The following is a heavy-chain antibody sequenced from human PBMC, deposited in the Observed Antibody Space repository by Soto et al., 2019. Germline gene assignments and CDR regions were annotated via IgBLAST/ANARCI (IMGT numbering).Heavy chain of an antibody. CDR3: ASKSPFDY. Sequence: GGSLRLSCAASGFIFSNYAMHWVRQAPGKGLEWVSSISSSSSYIYYADSVKGRFTISRDNAKNSLYLQMNSLRAEDTAVYYCASKSPFDYWGQGTLVTVSS. CDR2: ISSSSSYI. CDR1: GFIFSNYA. J-gene: IGHJ4*02. V-gene: IGHV3-21*01.